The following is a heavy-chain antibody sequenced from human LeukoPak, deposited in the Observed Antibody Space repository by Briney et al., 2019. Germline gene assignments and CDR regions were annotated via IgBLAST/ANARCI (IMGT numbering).Heavy chain of an antibody. Sequence: LGGSLRLSCAASGFTFDDYAMHWVRQAPGKGLEWVSGISWNSGSIGYADSVKGRFTISRDNAKNSLYLQMNSLRAEDTAFYYCAKAVIDYDSSGYPYLYFDYWGQGTLVTVSS. CDR3: AKAVIDYDSSGYPYLYFDY. CDR2: ISWNSGSI. CDR1: GFTFDDYA. V-gene: IGHV3-9*01. J-gene: IGHJ4*02. D-gene: IGHD3-22*01.